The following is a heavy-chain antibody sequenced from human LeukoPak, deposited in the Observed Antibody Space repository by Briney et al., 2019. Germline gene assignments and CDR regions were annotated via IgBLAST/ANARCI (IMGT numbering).Heavy chain of an antibody. V-gene: IGHV4-30-4*01. J-gene: IGHJ6*04. CDR2: IYYSGST. D-gene: IGHD1-14*01. Sequence: PSQTLSLTCTVSGGSISSGDYYWSWIRQPPGKGLEWIGYIYYSGSTYYNPSLKSRVTISVDTSKNQFPLKLSSVTAADTAVYYCAIASGYNPGYYYYGMDVWGKGTTVTVSS. CDR1: GGSISSGDYY. CDR3: AIASGYNPGYYYYGMDV.